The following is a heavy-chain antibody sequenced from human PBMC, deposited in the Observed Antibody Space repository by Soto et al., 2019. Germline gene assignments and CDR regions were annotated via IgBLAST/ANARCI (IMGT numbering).Heavy chain of an antibody. CDR1: GFTFSSYG. D-gene: IGHD1-26*01. V-gene: IGHV3-30*03. Sequence: QVQLVESGGGVVQPGRSLRLSCAASGFTFSSYGMHWVRQAPGKGLEWVAVISYDGSNKYYADSVKGRFTISRDNSKNTLYLQMNSLRAEDTAVYYWAPGGSSIDDAFDLWGQGTMVTVSS. J-gene: IGHJ3*01. CDR2: ISYDGSNK. CDR3: APGGSSIDDAFDL.